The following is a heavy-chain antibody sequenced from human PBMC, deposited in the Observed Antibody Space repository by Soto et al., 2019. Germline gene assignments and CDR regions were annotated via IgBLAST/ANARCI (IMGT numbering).Heavy chain of an antibody. CDR3: ARQHHLDSSGWYY. CDR2: IYPGDSEI. V-gene: IGHV5-51*01. Sequence: PGESLKISCKVSGTSFTSFWIGWVRQMPGKGLEWLGIIYPGDSEIRYSPSFQGQVTISADKSINTAYLQWSSLKASDTAIYYCARQHHLDSSGWYYWGQGTLVTVSS. D-gene: IGHD6-19*01. CDR1: GTSFTSFW. J-gene: IGHJ4*02.